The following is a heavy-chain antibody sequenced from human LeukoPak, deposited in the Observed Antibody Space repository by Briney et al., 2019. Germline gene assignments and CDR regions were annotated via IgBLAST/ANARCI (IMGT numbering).Heavy chain of an antibody. V-gene: IGHV3-23*01. J-gene: IGHJ3*02. D-gene: IGHD3-22*01. Sequence: HPGGSLRLSCAASGFTFSSYVMSWVRQAPGKGLEWVSGISGSGGSTHYADSVRGRFTISRDNSKNTLYLQMNSLRAEGTAVYYCAKDPITMIVIYAFDIWGQGTMVTVSS. CDR3: AKDPITMIVIYAFDI. CDR1: GFTFSSYV. CDR2: ISGSGGST.